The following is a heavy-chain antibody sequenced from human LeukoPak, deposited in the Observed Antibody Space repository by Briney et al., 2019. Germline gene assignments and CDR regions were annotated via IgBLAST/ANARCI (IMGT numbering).Heavy chain of an antibody. CDR2: IYHSGST. V-gene: IGHV4-38-2*02. D-gene: IGHD3-9*01. CDR3: ARGSPGYFDWSED. Sequence: SETLSLTCTVSGYSISSGYYWGWIRQPPGKGLEWIGSIYHSGSTYYNPSLKSRVTISVDTSKNQFSLKLSSVTAADTAVYYCARGSPGYFDWSEDWGQGTLVTVSS. CDR1: GYSISSGYY. J-gene: IGHJ4*02.